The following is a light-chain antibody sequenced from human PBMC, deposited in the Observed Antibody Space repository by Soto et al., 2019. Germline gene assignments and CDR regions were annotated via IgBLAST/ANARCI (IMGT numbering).Light chain of an antibody. V-gene: IGKV3-20*01. Sequence: EIVLTQSPGTLSLSPGERATLSCRASQSVSSSYLDWYQQKPGQAPRLLIYGASSRATGIPDRFSGSGSGTDFTLTISRLELEDFAVYYCQQYGSSPPLTFGGGTKVEIK. CDR3: QQYGSSPPLT. J-gene: IGKJ4*01. CDR1: QSVSSSY. CDR2: GAS.